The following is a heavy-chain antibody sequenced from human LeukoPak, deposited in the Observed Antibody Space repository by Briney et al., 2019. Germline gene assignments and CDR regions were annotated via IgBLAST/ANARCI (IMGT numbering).Heavy chain of an antibody. J-gene: IGHJ4*02. Sequence: SETLSLTCTVSGGSISSYYWSWIRQPAGKGLEWIGRIYTSGSTNYNPSLKSRVTMSVDTSKNQFSLKLSSVTAADTAVYYCARGTYGSGSYYIDIDYWGQGTLVTVSS. CDR2: IYTSGST. V-gene: IGHV4-4*07. CDR3: ARGTYGSGSYYIDIDY. CDR1: GGSISSYY. D-gene: IGHD3-10*01.